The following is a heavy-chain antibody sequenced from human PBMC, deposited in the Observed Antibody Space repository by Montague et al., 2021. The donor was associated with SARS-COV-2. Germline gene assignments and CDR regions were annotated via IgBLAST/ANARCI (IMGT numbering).Heavy chain of an antibody. Sequence: TLSLTCTVSIGSTSSGSYYWSWIRQPAGKGLEWIGRIYTSGGTNYNPSLKSRVTISVDTSKNQFSLKLSSVTAADTAVYYCARDGYSSGWNGLHWFDPWGQGTLVTVSS. CDR2: IYTSGGT. CDR3: ARDGYSSGWNGLHWFDP. V-gene: IGHV4-61*02. CDR1: IGSTSSGSYY. J-gene: IGHJ5*02. D-gene: IGHD6-25*01.